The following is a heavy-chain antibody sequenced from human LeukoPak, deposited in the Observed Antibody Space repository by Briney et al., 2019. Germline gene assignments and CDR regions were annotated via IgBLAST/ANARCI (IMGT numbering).Heavy chain of an antibody. CDR1: GGSFSGYY. D-gene: IGHD6-6*01. J-gene: IGHJ5*02. Sequence: SETLSLTCAVYGGSFSGYYWSWIRQPPGKGLEWIGEINHSGSTNYNPSLKSRVTISVDTSKNQFSLKLISVTAADTAVYYCARLRWRLAARPWAYSSWGQGTLVTVSS. V-gene: IGHV4-34*01. CDR3: ARLRWRLAARPWAYSS. CDR2: INHSGST.